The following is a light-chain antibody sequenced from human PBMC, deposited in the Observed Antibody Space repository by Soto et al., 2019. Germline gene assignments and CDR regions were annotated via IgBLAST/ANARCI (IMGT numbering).Light chain of an antibody. CDR2: DAS. J-gene: IGKJ4*01. Sequence: EIVFTKSRATLSSWIFEQRRLXVWASQSVSTYLAWYQQKRGQAPRLLIYDASNRATGVPARFSGSGSGTDFTLTISSLEPEDVAIYYCHQRRDWPLTFGGGTKV. CDR3: HQRRDWPLT. V-gene: IGKV3-11*01. CDR1: QSVSTY.